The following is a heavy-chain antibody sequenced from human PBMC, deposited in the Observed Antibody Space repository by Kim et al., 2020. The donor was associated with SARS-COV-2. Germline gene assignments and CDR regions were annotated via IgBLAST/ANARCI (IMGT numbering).Heavy chain of an antibody. D-gene: IGHD6-19*01. CDR1: GFTFSGYG. J-gene: IGHJ4*02. Sequence: GGSLRLSCAASGFTFSGYGTHWVRQAPVKGLEWVAVVSYYGVRPAYADSVNGRFTISTDISNNSLHLQMNSLRREDTAVYYCARELDYRGWYFDTWDQGTLVTDTS. V-gene: IGHV3-30*03. CDR2: VSYYGVRP. CDR3: ARELDYRGWYFDT.